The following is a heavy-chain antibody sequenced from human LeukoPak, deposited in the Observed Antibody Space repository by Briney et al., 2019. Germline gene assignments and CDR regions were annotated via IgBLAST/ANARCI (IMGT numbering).Heavy chain of an antibody. D-gene: IGHD3-10*01. V-gene: IGHV4-39*07. CDR1: GGSISSGGYY. J-gene: IGHJ6*02. CDR2: INHSGST. CDR3: ARGDRGVRYGMDV. Sequence: SETLSLTCTVSGGSISSGGYYWSWIRQPPGKGLEWIGEINHSGSTNYNPSLKSRVTISVDTSKNQFSLKLSSVTAADTAVYYCARGDRGVRYGMDVWGQGTTVTVSS.